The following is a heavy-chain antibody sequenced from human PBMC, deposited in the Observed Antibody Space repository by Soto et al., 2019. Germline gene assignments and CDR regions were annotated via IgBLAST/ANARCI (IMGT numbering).Heavy chain of an antibody. Sequence: PSETLSLTCTVSGGSISSGGYYWSWIRQHPGKGLEWIGYIYYSGSTYYNPSLKSRVTISVDTSKNQFSLKLSSVTAADTAVYYCAREVGAITMVRGVRYYYGMEVWGQGTTVTVSS. J-gene: IGHJ6*02. V-gene: IGHV4-31*03. CDR2: IYYSGST. D-gene: IGHD3-10*01. CDR1: GGSISSGGYY. CDR3: AREVGAITMVRGVRYYYGMEV.